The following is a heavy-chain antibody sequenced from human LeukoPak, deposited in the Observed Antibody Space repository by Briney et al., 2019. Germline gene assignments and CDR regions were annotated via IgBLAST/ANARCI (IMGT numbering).Heavy chain of an antibody. V-gene: IGHV1-2*02. J-gene: IGHJ3*02. CDR3: ARGRYYYGSGSYYRDAFDI. CDR1: GYTFTVYY. CDR2: INPNSGGT. Sequence: ASVKVSCKASGYTFTVYYMHRVRHAPGQGLEWMGWINPNSGGTNYAQKFQGRVTMTRDTSISTAYMELSRLRSDDTAVYYCARGRYYYGSGSYYRDAFDIWGQGTMVTVSS. D-gene: IGHD3-10*01.